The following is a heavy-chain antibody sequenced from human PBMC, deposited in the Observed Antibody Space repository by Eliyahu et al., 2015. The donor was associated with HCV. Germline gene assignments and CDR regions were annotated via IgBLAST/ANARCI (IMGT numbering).Heavy chain of an antibody. V-gene: IGHV1-46*01. CDR1: GYTFTSYY. Sequence: QVQLVQSGAEVKKPGASVKVSCKASGYTFTSYYMHWVRQAPGQGLEWMGIINPSGGSTSYAQKFQGRVTMTRDTSTSTVYMELSSLRSEDTAVYYCARGTYCSSTSCFAGLDPWGQGTLVTVSS. CDR3: ARGTYCSSTSCFAGLDP. D-gene: IGHD2-2*01. CDR2: INPSGGST. J-gene: IGHJ5*02.